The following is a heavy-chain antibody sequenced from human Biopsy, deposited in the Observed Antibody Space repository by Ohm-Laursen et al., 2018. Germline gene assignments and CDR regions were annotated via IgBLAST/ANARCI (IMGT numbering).Heavy chain of an antibody. Sequence: GTLSLTCTVSGGSMTGSSYYWGWIRQPPGKGLEWIGAVHYSGSPYYNPSLQSRVTLSVDTSKNLFSLRLSSVTAADTAVYYCTRRGMTTLTTRALDIWGQGTMVTVSS. J-gene: IGHJ3*02. CDR2: VHYSGSP. D-gene: IGHD4-11*01. CDR3: TRRGMTTLTTRALDI. V-gene: IGHV4-39*01. CDR1: GGSMTGSSYY.